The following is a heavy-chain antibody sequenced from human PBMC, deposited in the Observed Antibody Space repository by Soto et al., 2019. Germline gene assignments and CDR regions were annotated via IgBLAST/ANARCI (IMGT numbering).Heavy chain of an antibody. CDR2: IYTSGTT. V-gene: IGHV4-4*07. Sequence: LSLTFTVSGXSISSHYWTWIRQPAGKGLEWIGRIYTSGTTNYNPSLTSRVTMSVDTSKNQFSLNLTSVTAADTAVYYCARDRGQLWPLDYWGQGTLVTVSS. J-gene: IGHJ4*02. CDR3: ARDRGQLWPLDY. CDR1: GXSISSHY. D-gene: IGHD5-18*01.